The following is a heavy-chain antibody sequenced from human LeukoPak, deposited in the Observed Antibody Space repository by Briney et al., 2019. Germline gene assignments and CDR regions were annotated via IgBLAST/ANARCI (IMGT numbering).Heavy chain of an antibody. J-gene: IGHJ6*04. D-gene: IGHD5-18*01. CDR2: INAYNGNT. Sequence: ASVKVSCKASGYSFTLYVINWLRQAPGRGLEWMGWINAYNGNTNYAQKLQGRVTMTTDTSPTTAYMELRSLRSDDTAVYYCARDPNRGYSFGYTALDVWGKGTTVTVSS. V-gene: IGHV1-18*01. CDR1: GYSFTLYV. CDR3: ARDPNRGYSFGYTALDV.